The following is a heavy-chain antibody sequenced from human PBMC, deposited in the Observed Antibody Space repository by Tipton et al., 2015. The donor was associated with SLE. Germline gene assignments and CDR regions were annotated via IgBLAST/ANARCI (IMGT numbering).Heavy chain of an antibody. V-gene: IGHV3-21*01. CDR3: ARGNLPGGVVVPYC. J-gene: IGHJ4*02. CDR2: ISSSSSYI. D-gene: IGHD2-2*01. CDR1: GFTFSSYS. Sequence: SLRLSCAASGFTFSSYSMNWVRQAPGKGLEWVSSISSSSSYIYYADSVKGRFTISRDNAKNSLYLQMNSLRAEDTAVYYCARGNLPGGVVVPYCWGQGTLVTVSS.